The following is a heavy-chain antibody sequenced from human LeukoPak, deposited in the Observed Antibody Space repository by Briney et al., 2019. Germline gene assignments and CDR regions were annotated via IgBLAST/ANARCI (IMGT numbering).Heavy chain of an antibody. Sequence: GGSLRLSCAASGFTFSSYGMHWVRQAPGKGLEWVAVISYDGSNKYYADSVKGRFTISRDSSKNTLYLQMNSLRAEDTAVYYCARGGFLEYYPFDYWGQGTLVTVSS. CDR3: ARGGFLEYYPFDY. V-gene: IGHV3-30*03. CDR1: GFTFSSYG. D-gene: IGHD3-3*01. J-gene: IGHJ4*02. CDR2: ISYDGSNK.